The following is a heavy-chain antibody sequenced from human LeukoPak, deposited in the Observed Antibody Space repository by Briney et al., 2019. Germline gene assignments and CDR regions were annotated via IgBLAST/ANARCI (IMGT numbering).Heavy chain of an antibody. CDR3: ARDQIYGSGGYGLYLGY. CDR2: INPNSGGT. CDR1: GYTFTGYY. J-gene: IGHJ4*02. D-gene: IGHD3-10*01. Sequence: ASVKVSCKASGYTFTGYYMHWVRQAPGQGLEWMGWINPNSGGTNYAQKFQGRVTMTRDTSISTAYMELSRLRSDDTAVYYCARDQIYGSGGYGLYLGYWGQGTLVTVSS. V-gene: IGHV1-2*02.